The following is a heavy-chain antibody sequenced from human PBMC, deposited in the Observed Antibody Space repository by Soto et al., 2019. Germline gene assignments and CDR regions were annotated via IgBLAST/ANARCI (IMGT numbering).Heavy chain of an antibody. D-gene: IGHD3-22*01. CDR3: ARVKGGYAYWYCDL. V-gene: IGHV1-69*01. Sequence: QVQLVQSGAEVTKPGSSVKVSCKSSGDTFNSYAFSWVRQAPGQGLEWMGAIIPIFGTVKYEQRFQGRVTMTADETTTTVYMDLNGLTAEDTAVYYCARVKGGYAYWYCDLWGRGTLVTVSS. CDR2: IIPIFGTV. CDR1: GDTFNSYA. J-gene: IGHJ2*01.